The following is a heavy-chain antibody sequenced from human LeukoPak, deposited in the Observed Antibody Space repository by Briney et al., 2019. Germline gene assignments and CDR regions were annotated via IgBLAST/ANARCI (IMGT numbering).Heavy chain of an antibody. CDR3: ARVITGSLTPYDY. CDR1: GYTFTGYY. CDR2: INPNGDGT. J-gene: IGHJ4*02. D-gene: IGHD1-20*01. V-gene: IGHV1-2*02. Sequence: GASVKVSCKASGYTFTGYYMHWVRQAPGQGLEWMGWINPNGDGTNYAQKFQGRVTMTRDTSISTAYMELSRLRSDDTAVYYCARVITGSLTPYDYWGQGTLATVSS.